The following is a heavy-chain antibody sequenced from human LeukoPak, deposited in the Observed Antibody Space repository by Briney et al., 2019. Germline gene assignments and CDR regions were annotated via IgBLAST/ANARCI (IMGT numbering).Heavy chain of an antibody. J-gene: IGHJ3*02. CDR1: GYSFTNYW. CDR3: ARPQDFGLTGMNAFDI. D-gene: IGHD7-27*01. Sequence: GESLKISCQGSGYSFTNYWIGWVRQMPGKGLEWMGIIFPDDSDTRYSPSFQGQVRISADNSISTAYLQWNSLKASDTAIYYCARPQDFGLTGMNAFDIWGQGTMVTVSS. V-gene: IGHV5-51*01. CDR2: IFPDDSDT.